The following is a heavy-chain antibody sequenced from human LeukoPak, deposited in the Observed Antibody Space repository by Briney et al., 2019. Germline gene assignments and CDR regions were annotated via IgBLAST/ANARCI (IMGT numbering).Heavy chain of an antibody. J-gene: IGHJ4*02. CDR1: GGSISSGDYY. V-gene: IGHV4-39*07. D-gene: IGHD1-26*01. CDR2: IYYTGST. Sequence: PSETLSLTCTVSGGSISSGDYYWSWIRQPPGKGLEWIGSIYYTGSTYYNPSLKSRVTISVDTSKNRFSLKVSSVTAADTAVYYCARSGLGAPPPLFDYWGQGTLVTVSS. CDR3: ARSGLGAPPPLFDY.